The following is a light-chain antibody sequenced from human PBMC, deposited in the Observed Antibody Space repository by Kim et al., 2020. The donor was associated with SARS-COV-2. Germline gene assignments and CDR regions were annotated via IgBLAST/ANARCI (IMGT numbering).Light chain of an antibody. CDR1: QTVNSNF. V-gene: IGKV3-20*01. CDR2: GAS. J-gene: IGKJ2*01. Sequence: EIVLTQSPGTLSLSPGERATLSCRASQTVNSNFLTWYQQKPGQAPRLLIYGASSRATGIPDRFSGSGSGTDFTLTISRLETGDFAVYYCQQFVTSQYTFGQGTKLEI. CDR3: QQFVTSQYT.